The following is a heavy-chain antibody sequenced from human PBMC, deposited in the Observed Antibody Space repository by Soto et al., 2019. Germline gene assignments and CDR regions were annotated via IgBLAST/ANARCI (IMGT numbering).Heavy chain of an antibody. CDR3: ATWHEREHAFDV. CDR2: LYDVDGS. D-gene: IGHD1-1*01. V-gene: IGHV3-53*01. J-gene: IGHJ3*01. CDR1: GLTISGKKY. Sequence: ESGGGLIQPGESLSLSCAAFGLTISGKKYVAWVRQAPGKGLEWVSALYDVDGSFYADSVTGRFTTSSDSSKTTVYLQRNDLRPDDTAVYYCATWHEREHAFDVWGQGTTVTISS.